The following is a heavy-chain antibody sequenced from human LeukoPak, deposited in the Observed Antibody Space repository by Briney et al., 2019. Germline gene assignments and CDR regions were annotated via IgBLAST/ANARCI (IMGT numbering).Heavy chain of an antibody. J-gene: IGHJ4*02. D-gene: IGHD6-13*01. Sequence: SETLSLTCAVYGGSFSGYYWNWIRQPPGKGLEWIGEINHSGSTNYNPSLKSRVTISVDTSKNHFSLKLSSVTAADTAVYYCARKAAAGKSFDYWGQGTLVTVSS. V-gene: IGHV4-34*01. CDR1: GGSFSGYY. CDR2: INHSGST. CDR3: ARKAAAGKSFDY.